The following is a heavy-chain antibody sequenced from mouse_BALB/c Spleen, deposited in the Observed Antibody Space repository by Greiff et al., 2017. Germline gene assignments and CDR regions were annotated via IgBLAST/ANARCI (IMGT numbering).Heavy chain of an antibody. CDR3: ARWGGYYDDY. D-gene: IGHD2-4*01. J-gene: IGHJ2*01. V-gene: IGHV5-6-3*01. CDR1: GFTFSSYG. Sequence: EVQGVESGGGLVQPGGSLKLSCAASGFTFSSYGMSWVRQTPDKRLELVATINSNGGSTYYPDSVKGRFTISRDNARNILYLQMSSLRSEDTAMYYCARWGGYYDDYWGQGTTLTVSS. CDR2: INSNGGST.